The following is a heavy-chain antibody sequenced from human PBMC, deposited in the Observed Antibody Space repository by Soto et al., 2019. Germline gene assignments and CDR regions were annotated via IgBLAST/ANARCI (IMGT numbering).Heavy chain of an antibody. D-gene: IGHD1-1*01. CDR3: ARDRGPERRSYYYYGMDV. J-gene: IGHJ6*02. CDR1: EYPFTTFL. CDR2: INAANGDT. Sequence: GASVKVSCKASEYPFTTFLMHWVRQAPGQRFEWMGWINAANGDTKYSQKFQGRVTITRDTSASTAYMELSSLRSEDTAVYYCARDRGPERRSYYYYGMDVWGQGTTVTVSS. V-gene: IGHV1-3*01.